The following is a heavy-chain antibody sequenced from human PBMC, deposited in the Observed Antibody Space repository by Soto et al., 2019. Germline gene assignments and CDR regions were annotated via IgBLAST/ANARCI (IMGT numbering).Heavy chain of an antibody. D-gene: IGHD1-1*01. CDR3: AGANSWYSPKPFDY. V-gene: IGHV3-21*01. J-gene: IGHJ4*02. CDR2: ISSSSTYI. CDR1: GFTFSTYR. Sequence: GSLRLSCAASGFTFSTYRMSWVRQAPGKGLEWVTSISSSSTYIDYADSVKGRFTISRDNAKNSLYLQMNSLRAEDTAVYFCAGANSWYSPKPFDYWGQGTLVTVSS.